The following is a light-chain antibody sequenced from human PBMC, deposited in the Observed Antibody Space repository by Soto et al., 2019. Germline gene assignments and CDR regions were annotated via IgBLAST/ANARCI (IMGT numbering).Light chain of an antibody. Sequence: DIQLTQSPSYLSASVGDRATITCRASQSISSYLNWYQQKPGKAPKLLIYAASSLQSGVPSRFSGSGSGTEFTLTISSLQSEDFATYYCQQLNTYPITFGQGTRLEIK. J-gene: IGKJ5*01. CDR2: AAS. CDR3: QQLNTYPIT. CDR1: QSISSY. V-gene: IGKV1-9*01.